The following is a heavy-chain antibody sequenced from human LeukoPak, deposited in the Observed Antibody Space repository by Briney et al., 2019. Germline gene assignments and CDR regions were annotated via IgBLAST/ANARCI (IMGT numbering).Heavy chain of an antibody. CDR3: ARELREHGVFDI. CDR1: GFTVSSNY. D-gene: IGHD1-26*01. V-gene: IGHV3-53*01. Sequence: GGSLRLSCAASGFTVSSNYMSWVRQAPGKGLEWVSEIYSDGSTYYAASVKGRFSISRDNPKNTVYLQMNTLRAEDTAVYYCARELREHGVFDIWGQGTMVTVSS. CDR2: IYSDGST. J-gene: IGHJ3*02.